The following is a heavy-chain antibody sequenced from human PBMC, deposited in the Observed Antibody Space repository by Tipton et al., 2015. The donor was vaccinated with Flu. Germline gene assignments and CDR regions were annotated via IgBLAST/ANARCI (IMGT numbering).Heavy chain of an antibody. V-gene: IGHV1-18*04. Sequence: QLVQSGAEVKKPGASVKVSCKASGYTFTSYGISSVRQAPGQGLEWMGWISAYNGNTNYAQKLQGRVTMTTDTSTSTAFMELRSLRSDDTAVYYCARDAFQRFLEWLFDYWGQGTLVTVSS. CDR2: ISAYNGNT. D-gene: IGHD3-3*01. CDR1: GYTFTSYG. J-gene: IGHJ4*02. CDR3: ARDAFQRFLEWLFDY.